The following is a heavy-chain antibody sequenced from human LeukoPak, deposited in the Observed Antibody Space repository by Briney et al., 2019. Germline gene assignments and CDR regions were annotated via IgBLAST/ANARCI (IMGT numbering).Heavy chain of an antibody. CDR2: TYYSTKVYN. D-gene: IGHD6-19*01. V-gene: IGHV6-1*01. Sequence: SHTLSVTCAISGHIVSSNNGAGNWIRQSPSRGLERLERTYYSTKVYNDYAVSMKGRITINRDIYKQQFSLQLNSVTPEDTAVYYCARDVGSSGWYAFDYWGQGTMVTVSS. J-gene: IGHJ4*02. CDR3: ARDVGSSGWYAFDY. CDR1: GHIVSSNNGA.